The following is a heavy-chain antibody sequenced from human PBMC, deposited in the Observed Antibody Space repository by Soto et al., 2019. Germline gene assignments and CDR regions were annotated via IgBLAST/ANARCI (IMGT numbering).Heavy chain of an antibody. Sequence: ASVKVSCKASGYSFTRYGIGWARQSPGQGLEWMGWINAYNGNTNYAQNLQGRLTLTTDTSTTTAYMELRSLRSNDTAIYYCAMVDVYVTPSPQDVWGQGTTVTVSS. V-gene: IGHV1-18*01. J-gene: IGHJ6*02. CDR1: GYSFTRYG. CDR3: AMVDVYVTPSPQDV. CDR2: INAYNGNT. D-gene: IGHD3-16*01.